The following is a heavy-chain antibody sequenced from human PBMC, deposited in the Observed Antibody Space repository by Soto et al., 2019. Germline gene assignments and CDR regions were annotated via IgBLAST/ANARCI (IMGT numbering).Heavy chain of an antibody. CDR2: ISGSGGST. V-gene: IGHV3-23*01. J-gene: IGHJ4*02. D-gene: IGHD6-6*01. CDR1: GITFSNYA. CDR3: AKAPASSMTASRPFDQ. Sequence: EVQLLESGGGLVPPGGFLRLSCAASGITFSNYAMSWVRQAPGKGLEWVSGISGSGGSTYYAGSVKGRFTIARDNSENTLFLQMNSLRAEDTAVYYCAKAPASSMTASRPFDQWGQGTLVTVSS.